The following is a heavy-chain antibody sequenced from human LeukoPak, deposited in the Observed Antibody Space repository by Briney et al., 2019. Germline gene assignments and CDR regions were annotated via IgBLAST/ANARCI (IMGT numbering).Heavy chain of an antibody. V-gene: IGHV4-61*05. J-gene: IGHJ4*02. D-gene: IGHD3-10*01. CDR1: GGSISSSSYY. CDR2: IYYSGST. CDR3: ARQVVTMVRGVIIGLDY. Sequence: SETLSLTCTVSGGSISSSSYYWGWIRQPPGKGLEWIGYIYYSGSTNYNPSLKSRVTISVDTSKNQFSLKLSSVTAADTAVYYCARQVVTMVRGVIIGLDYWGQGTLVTVSS.